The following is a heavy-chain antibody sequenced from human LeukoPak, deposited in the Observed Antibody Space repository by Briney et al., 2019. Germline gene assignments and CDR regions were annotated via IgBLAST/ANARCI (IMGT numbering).Heavy chain of an antibody. CDR1: GVSISSYY. J-gene: IGHJ4*02. CDR2: IYTSEST. Sequence: PSETLSLTCTVAGVSISSYYWSWIRQPAGKGLEWIGRIYTSESTNYNPSLESRVTMSVDTSKNQFSLKLSSVTAADTAVYYCARNDNDGGYYFDYWGQGTLVTVSS. D-gene: IGHD1-1*01. V-gene: IGHV4-4*07. CDR3: ARNDNDGGYYFDY.